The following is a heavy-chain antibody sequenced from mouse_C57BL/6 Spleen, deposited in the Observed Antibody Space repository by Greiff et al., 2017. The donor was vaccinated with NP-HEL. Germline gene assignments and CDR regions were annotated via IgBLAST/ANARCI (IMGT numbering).Heavy chain of an antibody. CDR3: ARGVYGNSYYFDY. CDR1: GYTFTDYN. J-gene: IGHJ2*01. Sequence: EVQLQQSGPELVKPGASVKMSCKASGYTFTDYNMHWVKQSHGKSLEWIGYINPNNGGTSYNQKFKGKATLTVNKSSSTAYMELRSLTSEDSAVYYCARGVYGNSYYFDYWGQGTTLTVSS. D-gene: IGHD2-1*01. CDR2: INPNNGGT. V-gene: IGHV1-22*01.